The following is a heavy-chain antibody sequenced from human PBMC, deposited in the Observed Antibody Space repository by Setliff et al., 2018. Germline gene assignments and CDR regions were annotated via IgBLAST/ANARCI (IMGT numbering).Heavy chain of an antibody. V-gene: IGHV1-46*01. J-gene: IGHJ5*02. CDR2: IDPSGGTT. Sequence: GASVKVSCKTSGYSFTNYFIHWVRQAPGQGLEWMGVIDPSGGTTSFAQRFQGRVSLTSDTSTTTIYMELSSLRSEDTAIYYCARGAWFGALTIGGWIDPWGQGTLVTVSS. D-gene: IGHD3-10*01. CDR3: ARGAWFGALTIGGWIDP. CDR1: GYSFTNYF.